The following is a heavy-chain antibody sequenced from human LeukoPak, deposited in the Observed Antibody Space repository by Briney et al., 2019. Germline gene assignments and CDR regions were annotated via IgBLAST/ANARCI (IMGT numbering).Heavy chain of an antibody. D-gene: IGHD3-9*01. CDR2: ISGSGGST. CDR3: AKGRDYHGDWVPFDY. J-gene: IGHJ4*02. Sequence: GGSLRLSCAASGFSFSSYAMSWVRQAPGKGLEWVSAISGSGGSTYYADSVKGRFTISRDNSKNTLYLQMNSLRAEDTAVYYCAKGRDYHGDWVPFDYWGQGTLVTVSS. V-gene: IGHV3-23*01. CDR1: GFSFSSYA.